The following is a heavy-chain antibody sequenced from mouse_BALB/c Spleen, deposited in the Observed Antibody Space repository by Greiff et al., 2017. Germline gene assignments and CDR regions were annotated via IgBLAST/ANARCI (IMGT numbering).Heavy chain of an antibody. Sequence: QVQLQQSGAELMKPGASVKISCKATGYTFSSYWIEWVKQRPGHGLEWIGEILPGSGSTNYNEKFKGKATFTADTSSNTAYMQLSSLTSEDSAVYYCARKAYYRLYYYAMDYWGQGTSVTVSS. CDR2: ILPGSGST. J-gene: IGHJ4*01. V-gene: IGHV1-9*01. D-gene: IGHD2-14*01. CDR1: GYTFSSYW. CDR3: ARKAYYRLYYYAMDY.